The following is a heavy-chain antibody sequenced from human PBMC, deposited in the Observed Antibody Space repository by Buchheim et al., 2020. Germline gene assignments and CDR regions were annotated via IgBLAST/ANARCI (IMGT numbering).Heavy chain of an antibody. CDR3: ATGRYYDFWSGYPKALLL. CDR2: IRYDGSNK. V-gene: IGHV3-30*02. D-gene: IGHD3-3*01. J-gene: IGHJ4*02. CDR1: GFTFSSYG. Sequence: QVQLVESGGGVVQPGRSLRLSCAASGFTFSSYGMHWVRQAPGKGLEWVAFIRYDGSNKYYADSVKGRFTISRDNSKNTLYLQMNSLRAEDTAVYYCATGRYYDFWSGYPKALLLWSQGTL.